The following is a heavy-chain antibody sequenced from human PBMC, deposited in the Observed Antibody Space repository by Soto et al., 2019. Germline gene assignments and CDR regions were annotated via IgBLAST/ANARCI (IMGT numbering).Heavy chain of an antibody. D-gene: IGHD3-16*01. V-gene: IGHV4-31*03. CDR1: GGSISGGGYY. CDR2: ISYSGST. Sequence: QVQLQESGPGLVKPSQTLSLTCTVSGGSISGGGYYWSWIRQHPGKGLEWIGHISYSGSTYYNPSPKXRXSXXADTSKNQFSLKLSSVTAADTAVYYCARVIGGMDVWGQGTTVTVSS. CDR3: ARVIGGMDV. J-gene: IGHJ6*02.